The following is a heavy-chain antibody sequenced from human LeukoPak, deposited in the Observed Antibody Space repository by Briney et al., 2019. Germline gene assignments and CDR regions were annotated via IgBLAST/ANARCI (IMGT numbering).Heavy chain of an antibody. Sequence: KPSETLSLTCTVSGGSIRSYYWSWIRQPPGKGLEGIAHIHDSGSTSYNPSLKSRLTMSVDTSKNQFSLRLSSVTAADTAVYYCARHLNAGGYPLDHWGQGTLVTVSS. CDR3: ARHLNAGGYPLDH. D-gene: IGHD1-26*01. J-gene: IGHJ4*02. CDR1: GGSIRSYY. CDR2: IHDSGST. V-gene: IGHV4-59*08.